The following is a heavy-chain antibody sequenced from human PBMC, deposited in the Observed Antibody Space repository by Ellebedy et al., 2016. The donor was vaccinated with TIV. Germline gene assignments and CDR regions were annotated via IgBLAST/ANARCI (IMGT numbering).Heavy chain of an antibody. CDR2: VHDNENA. CDR3: ARGTLGYCSNGVCRPGRDYFQD. Sequence: GSLRLXCTVSGASISAYYWSWIRQPPGKGLEWIGYVHDNENANYNPSLKSRVTMSVDTSKNQFSLKLSSVTAADTAVYFCARGTLGYCSNGVCRPGRDYFQDWGQGTLVTVSS. CDR1: GASISAYY. V-gene: IGHV4-59*13. D-gene: IGHD2-8*01. J-gene: IGHJ1*01.